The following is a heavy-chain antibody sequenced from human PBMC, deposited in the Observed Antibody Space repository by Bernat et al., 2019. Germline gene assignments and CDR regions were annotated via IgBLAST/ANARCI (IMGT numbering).Heavy chain of an antibody. Sequence: QVQLQESGPGLVKPSETLSLTCTVSGGSIGSYYWPWIRQPPGKGLEWIGYTYYTGSTNYNPCLKSRVTISVDASKKQVSLKLSSVTAAEAAVYYCARAPGITAAAHPRFDYWGQGTLVTVSS. CDR3: ARAPGITAAAHPRFDY. CDR1: GGSIGSYY. J-gene: IGHJ4*02. V-gene: IGHV4-59*01. D-gene: IGHD6-25*01. CDR2: TYYTGST.